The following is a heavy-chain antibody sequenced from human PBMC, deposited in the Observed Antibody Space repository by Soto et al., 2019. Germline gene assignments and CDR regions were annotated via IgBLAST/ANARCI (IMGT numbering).Heavy chain of an antibody. CDR3: ARKGPVAGFGY. CDR2: INSDGSST. CDR1: GFTFSSYW. J-gene: IGHJ4*02. D-gene: IGHD6-19*01. Sequence: EVQLVESGGGLVQPGGSLRLSCAASGFTFSSYWLHWVRQAPGKGLVWLSRINSDGSSTNYADSVKGRFTISRDNAKSTLYLQLNSVRAEDTAVYYCARKGPVAGFGYWGQGTLVTVSS. V-gene: IGHV3-74*01.